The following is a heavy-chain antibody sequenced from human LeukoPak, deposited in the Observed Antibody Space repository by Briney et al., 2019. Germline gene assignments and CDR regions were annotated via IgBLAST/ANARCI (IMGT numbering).Heavy chain of an antibody. D-gene: IGHD7-27*01. V-gene: IGHV4-59*12. CDR2: IYYSGST. CDR3: ARETGEYAFDI. CDR1: GGSISTYY. J-gene: IGHJ3*02. Sequence: PSETLSLTCTVSGGSISTYYWNWIRQPPGKGLEWIAYIYYSGSTNYNPSLKSRVTISVDTSKNQISLKLSSVTAADTAVYYCARETGEYAFDIWGQGTMVTVSS.